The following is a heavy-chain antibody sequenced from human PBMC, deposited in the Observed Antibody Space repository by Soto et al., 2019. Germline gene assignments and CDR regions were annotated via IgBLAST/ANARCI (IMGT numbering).Heavy chain of an antibody. CDR2: IRSKAYGGTT. J-gene: IGHJ3*02. Sequence: GGSLRLSCTASGFTFGDYAMSWFRQAPGKGLEWVGFIRSKAYGGTTEYDASVKGRFTISRDDSKSIAYLQMNSLKTEDTAVYYCTRDNLPDCSSTSCRSFDIWGQGTMVTVSS. CDR1: GFTFGDYA. V-gene: IGHV3-49*03. CDR3: TRDNLPDCSSTSCRSFDI. D-gene: IGHD2-2*01.